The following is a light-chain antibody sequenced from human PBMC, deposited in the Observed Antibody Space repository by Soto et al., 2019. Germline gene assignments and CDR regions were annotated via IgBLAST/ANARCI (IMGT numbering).Light chain of an antibody. J-gene: IGLJ2*01. V-gene: IGLV2-14*01. CDR3: SSYTSSSTLS. CDR2: DVS. CDR1: SSDVGGYNH. Sequence: QSALTQPASVSGSPGQSITISCTGTSSDVGGYNHVSWYQQHPGKAPKLMIYDVSNRPSGVSNRFSGSKSGNTASLTISGLQAEDEADYYCSSYTSSSTLSFGGGTQLTVL.